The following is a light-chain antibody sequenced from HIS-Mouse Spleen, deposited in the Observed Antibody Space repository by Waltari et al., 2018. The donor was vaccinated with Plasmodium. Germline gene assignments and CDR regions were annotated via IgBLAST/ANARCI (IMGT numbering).Light chain of an antibody. V-gene: IGLV2-8*01. CDR1: SSDVGGYNY. J-gene: IGLJ2*01. CDR3: SSYAGSNNLV. Sequence: QSALTQPPSASGSPGQSVTISCTGTSSDVGGYNYVSWYQQHPGKTPKLRISEVSKRPAGVPARFSGSRAVNTASLTVSGRQAEDEADYYCSSYAGSNNLVFGGGTKLTVL. CDR2: EVS.